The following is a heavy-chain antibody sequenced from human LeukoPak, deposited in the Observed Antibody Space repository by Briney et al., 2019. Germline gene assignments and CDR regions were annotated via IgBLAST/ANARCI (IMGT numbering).Heavy chain of an antibody. CDR3: AKDRTPYSRSGGYYLGAFDI. CDR2: LSGSGGAT. V-gene: IGHV3-23*01. Sequence: GGSLRLSCAASGFTFSSYAMTWVRLAPGKGLEWVSSLSGSGGATWYAGSVKGRFTISRDNSKNTLYLRMNSLRAEDTAVYYCAKDRTPYSRSGGYYLGAFDIWGHGTLVTVSS. J-gene: IGHJ3*02. CDR1: GFTFSSYA. D-gene: IGHD3-10*01.